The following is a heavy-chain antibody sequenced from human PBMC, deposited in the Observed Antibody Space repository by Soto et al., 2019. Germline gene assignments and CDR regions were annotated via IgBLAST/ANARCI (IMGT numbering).Heavy chain of an antibody. D-gene: IGHD2-8*01. CDR3: ARDRNGP. J-gene: IGHJ4*02. CDR1: GYTFNTYY. CDR2: IDTESGDP. Sequence: GASVKVSCKASGYTFNTYYIHWVRQAPGQGLEWMGYIDTESGDPKYEQQFQGWVTMTRDTSISTAYLELSSLKSDDTAVYYCARDRNGPWGQGSLVTVSS. V-gene: IGHV1-2*04.